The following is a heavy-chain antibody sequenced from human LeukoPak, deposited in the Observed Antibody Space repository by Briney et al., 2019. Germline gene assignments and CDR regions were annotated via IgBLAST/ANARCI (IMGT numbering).Heavy chain of an antibody. V-gene: IGHV3-48*03. CDR2: ISSSGSTL. Sequence: GGSLRLSCAASGFTFSSYEMNWVRQAPGKGLEWVSYISSSGSTLYYADSVKGRFTISRDNAKNSLYLQMNSLRAEDTAVYYCAANGDYSYWGQGTLVTVSS. D-gene: IGHD4-17*01. J-gene: IGHJ4*02. CDR3: AANGDYSY. CDR1: GFTFSSYE.